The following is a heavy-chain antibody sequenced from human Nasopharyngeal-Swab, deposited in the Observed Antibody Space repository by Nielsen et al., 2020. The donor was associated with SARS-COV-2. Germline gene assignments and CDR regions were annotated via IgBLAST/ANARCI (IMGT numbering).Heavy chain of an antibody. V-gene: IGHV6-1*01. J-gene: IGHJ3*02. CDR1: GDGVSSNNAA. Sequence: SQTLSLTCAISGDGVSSNNAAWNWIRQSPSRGLEWLGRTYYRSKWYNEYAASVKSRVTINPDTSKNQISLQVNSMTAEDTAVYYCARRQMGAHAFDIWGQGTMVTVSS. CDR3: ARRQMGAHAFDI. D-gene: IGHD3-16*01. CDR2: TYYRSKWYN.